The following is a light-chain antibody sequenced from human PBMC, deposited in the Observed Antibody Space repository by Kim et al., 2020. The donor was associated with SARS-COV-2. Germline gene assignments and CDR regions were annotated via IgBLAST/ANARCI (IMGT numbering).Light chain of an antibody. Sequence: QPASISCRSSLSLVNRDGNTYLNWLQQRPGQSPRRLIYQVSKRDSGVPDRFSGSGSGTDFTLKISGVEAEDVGVYYCLQGTHWPKTFGQGTKLEIK. CDR3: LQGTHWPKT. CDR2: QVS. J-gene: IGKJ2*01. CDR1: LSLVNRDGNTY. V-gene: IGKV2-30*01.